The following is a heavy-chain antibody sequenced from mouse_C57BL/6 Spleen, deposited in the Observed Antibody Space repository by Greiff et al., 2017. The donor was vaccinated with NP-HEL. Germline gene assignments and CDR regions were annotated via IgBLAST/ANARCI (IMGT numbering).Heavy chain of an antibody. CDR1: GYSFTSYY. D-gene: IGHD1-1*01. CDR3: ARRGITTGSYFDY. V-gene: IGHV1-66*01. Sequence: QVHVKQSGPELVKPGASVKISCKASGYSFTSYYIHWVKQRPGQGLEWIGWIYPGSGNTKYNEKFKGKATLTADTSSSTAYMQLSSLTSEDSAVYYCARRGITTGSYFDYWGQGTTLTVYS. CDR2: IYPGSGNT. J-gene: IGHJ2*01.